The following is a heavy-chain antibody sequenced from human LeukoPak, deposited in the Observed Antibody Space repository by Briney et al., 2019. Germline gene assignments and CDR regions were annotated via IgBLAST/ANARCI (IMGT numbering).Heavy chain of an antibody. CDR3: ARGTAAGTY. Sequence: GGSLRLSCAVSGFTFSDYYMSWIRQTPGKGLEWVSYISSSGSTMYYADSVKGRFTISRDNAKKSLYMQMNSLRAEDTAVYYCARGTAAGTYWGQGTLVTVSS. V-gene: IGHV3-11*04. D-gene: IGHD6-13*01. CDR1: GFTFSDYY. J-gene: IGHJ4*02. CDR2: ISSSGSTM.